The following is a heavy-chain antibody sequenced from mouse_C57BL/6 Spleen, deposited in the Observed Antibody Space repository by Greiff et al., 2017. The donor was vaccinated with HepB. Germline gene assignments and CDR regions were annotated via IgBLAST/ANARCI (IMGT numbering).Heavy chain of an antibody. CDR1: GYAFSSYW. CDR2: IYPGDGDT. D-gene: IGHD2-3*01. Sequence: VQLQQSGAELVKPGASVKISCKASGYAFSSYWMNWVKQRPGKGLEWIGQIYPGDGDTNYNGKFKGKATLTADKSSSTAYMQLSSLTSEDSAVYFCAREGGWLLERRYYFDYWGQGTTLTVSS. CDR3: AREGGWLLERRYYFDY. J-gene: IGHJ2*01. V-gene: IGHV1-80*01.